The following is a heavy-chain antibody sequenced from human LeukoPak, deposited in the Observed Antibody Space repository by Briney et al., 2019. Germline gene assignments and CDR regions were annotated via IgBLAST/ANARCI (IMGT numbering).Heavy chain of an antibody. CDR2: INHSGST. D-gene: IGHD3-10*01. J-gene: IGHJ5*02. Sequence: PSETLSLTCAVYGGSFSGYYWSWIRQPPGKGLEWIGEINHSGSTNYNPSLKSRVTISVDTSKNQFSLKLSSVTAADTAVYYCARGEPLLWFGELYGYNWFDPWGQGTLVTVSS. CDR1: GGSFSGYY. V-gene: IGHV4-34*01. CDR3: ARGEPLLWFGELYGYNWFDP.